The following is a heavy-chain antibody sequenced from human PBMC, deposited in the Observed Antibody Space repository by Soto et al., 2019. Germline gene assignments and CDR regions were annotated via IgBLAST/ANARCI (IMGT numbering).Heavy chain of an antibody. CDR2: INPDSGDT. CDR3: SRSVSFTTPSPYF. Sequence: QVQLVQSGAEVKKPGASVKVSCKASGYTFTGYYMHWVRQAPGQGLEWVGWINPDSGDTNYAQKFQGRVTVTRNTPISTAYMEVNGLRSDEPAVYYWSRSVSFTTPSPYFWGQGTMVTVSS. D-gene: IGHD1-1*01. V-gene: IGHV1-2*02. CDR1: GYTFTGYY. J-gene: IGHJ4*02.